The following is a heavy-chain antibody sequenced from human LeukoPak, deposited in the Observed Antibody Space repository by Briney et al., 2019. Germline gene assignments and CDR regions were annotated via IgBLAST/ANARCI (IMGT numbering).Heavy chain of an antibody. J-gene: IGHJ6*04. CDR3: ASPGYDYARRGGYYYGMDV. Sequence: ASVKVSCKASGYTFTSYGISWVRQAPGQGLEWMGWISAYNGNTNYAQKFQGRVTMTRDTSTSTVYMELSSLRSEDTAVYYCASPGYDYARRGGYYYGMDVWGKGTTVTVSS. CDR2: ISAYNGNT. CDR1: GYTFTSYG. V-gene: IGHV1-18*01. D-gene: IGHD4-17*01.